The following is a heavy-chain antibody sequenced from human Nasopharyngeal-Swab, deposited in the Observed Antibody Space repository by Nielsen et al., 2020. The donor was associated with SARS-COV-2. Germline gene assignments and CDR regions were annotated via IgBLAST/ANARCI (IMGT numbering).Heavy chain of an antibody. CDR2: IDWDDDK. V-gene: IGHV2-70*01. J-gene: IGHJ4*02. CDR3: ARILVGRYYGSGSYYYFDY. Sequence: SGPTLVKPTQTLTLTCTFSGFSLSTSGMCVGWIRQPPGKALEWLALIDWDDDKYYSTSLKTRLTISKDTSKNQVVLTMTNMDPVDTATYYCARILVGRYYGSGSYYYFDYWGQGTLVTVSS. CDR1: GFSLSTSGMC. D-gene: IGHD3-10*01.